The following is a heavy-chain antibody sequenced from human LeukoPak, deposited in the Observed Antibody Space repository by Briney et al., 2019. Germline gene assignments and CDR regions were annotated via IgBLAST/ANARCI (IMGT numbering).Heavy chain of an antibody. V-gene: IGHV3-49*04. J-gene: IGHJ4*02. D-gene: IGHD3-10*01. CDR3: TRDVGLDSGSYLGSLFDY. Sequence: GGSLRLSCTASGFTFGGYAMSWVRQAPGKGLEWVGFIRSKAYGGTTEYAASVKGRFTISRDDSKSIAYLQMNSLKTEDTAVYYCTRDVGLDSGSYLGSLFDYWGQGTLVTVSS. CDR2: IRSKAYGGTT. CDR1: GFTFGGYA.